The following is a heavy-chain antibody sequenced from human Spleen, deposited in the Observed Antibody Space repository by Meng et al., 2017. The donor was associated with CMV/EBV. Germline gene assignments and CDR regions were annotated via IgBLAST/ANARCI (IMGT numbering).Heavy chain of an antibody. CDR3: ARDRDSSGYYYPLDY. J-gene: IGHJ4*02. CDR1: GFTFSTYW. D-gene: IGHD3-22*01. CDR2: INSDGSST. V-gene: IGHV3-74*01. Sequence: SGFTFSTYWMHGVRQAPGKGLVWVSRINSDGSSTSYADSVKGRFTISRDNAKNTLYLQMNSLRAEDTAVYYCARDRDSSGYYYPLDYWGQGTLVTVSS.